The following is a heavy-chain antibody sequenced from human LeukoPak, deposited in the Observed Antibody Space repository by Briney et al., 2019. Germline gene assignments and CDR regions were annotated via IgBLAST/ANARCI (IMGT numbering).Heavy chain of an antibody. CDR1: GFTVSSNY. Sequence: PGGSLRLSCAASGFTVSSNYMSWVRQAPGKGLEWVSVIYSDGTTVYADSVKGRFTISRDNSKNTLFLQMNSLRVEDTAVYYCARDGSAASDYWGQGTLVTVSS. V-gene: IGHV3-53*01. CDR3: ARDGSAASDY. J-gene: IGHJ4*02. CDR2: IYSDGTT. D-gene: IGHD6-13*01.